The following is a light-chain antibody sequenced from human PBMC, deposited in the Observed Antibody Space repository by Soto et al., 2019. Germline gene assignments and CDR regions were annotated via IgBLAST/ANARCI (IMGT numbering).Light chain of an antibody. Sequence: EIVLTQSPATLSLSPGEIATLSCRASRSVGSYLAWYQQKPGQAPRLLIYDASNRATGIPARFSGSGSGTDFTLTISSLEPEDFAVYYCQQRSNWPPLTFGGGTKVEIK. CDR2: DAS. CDR1: RSVGSY. CDR3: QQRSNWPPLT. V-gene: IGKV3-11*01. J-gene: IGKJ4*01.